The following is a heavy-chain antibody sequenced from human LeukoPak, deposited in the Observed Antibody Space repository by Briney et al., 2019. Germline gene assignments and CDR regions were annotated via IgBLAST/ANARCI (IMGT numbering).Heavy chain of an antibody. V-gene: IGHV1-69*13. Sequence: SVKVSCKASGGTFISYAISWVRQAPGQGLEWVGGIIPIFGTANYAQKFQGRVTITADESTSTAYMELSSLRSEDTAMYYCARDNRMTIFGVALAWFDPWGQGTLVTVSS. CDR3: ARDNRMTIFGVALAWFDP. D-gene: IGHD3-3*01. J-gene: IGHJ5*02. CDR2: IIPIFGTA. CDR1: GGTFISYA.